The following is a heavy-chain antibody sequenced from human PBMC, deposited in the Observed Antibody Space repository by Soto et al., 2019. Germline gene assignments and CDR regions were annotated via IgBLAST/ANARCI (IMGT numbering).Heavy chain of an antibody. CDR3: ARASHGRIIDY. V-gene: IGHV4-59*01. CDR1: GGSISSYY. J-gene: IGHJ4*02. CDR2: IYYSGST. Sequence: SETLSLTCTVSGGSISSYYWSWIRQPPGKGLEWIGYIYYSGSTNYNPSLKSRVTISVDTSKNQFSLKLSSVTAADTAVYYCARASHGRIIDYWGQGTLVTVSS.